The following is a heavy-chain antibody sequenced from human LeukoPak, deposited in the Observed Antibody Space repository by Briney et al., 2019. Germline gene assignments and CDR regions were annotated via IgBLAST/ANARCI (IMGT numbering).Heavy chain of an antibody. CDR3: ARVRWLQLGHFDY. J-gene: IGHJ4*02. CDR1: GFTFSSYE. D-gene: IGHD5-24*01. CDR2: ISSSGSTI. V-gene: IGHV3-48*03. Sequence: GGSLRLSCAASGFTFSSYEMNWVRQAPGKGLEWVSYISSSGSTIYYADSVKGRFTISRDNAKNSLYLQMNSLRAEDTAVYYCARVRWLQLGHFDYWGQGSLVTVSS.